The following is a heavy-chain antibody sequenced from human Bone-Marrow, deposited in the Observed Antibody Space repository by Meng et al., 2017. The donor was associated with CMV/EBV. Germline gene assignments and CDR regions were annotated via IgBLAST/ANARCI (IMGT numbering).Heavy chain of an antibody. J-gene: IGHJ6*02. V-gene: IGHV5-51*01. CDR3: ARNLGSWYPNYYYGMDV. Sequence: GGSLRLSCKGAGYSFTGYWIGWVRQMPEKGLEWMGSIYPGDSDTRYSPSFQGHVTISVDKSISTAYLQWSSLKASDTAMYYCARNLGSWYPNYYYGMDVWGQGTTVTVSS. CDR2: IYPGDSDT. D-gene: IGHD6-13*01. CDR1: GYSFTGYW.